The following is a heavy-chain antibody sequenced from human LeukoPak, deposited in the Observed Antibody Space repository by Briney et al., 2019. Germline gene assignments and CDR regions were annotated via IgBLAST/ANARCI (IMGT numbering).Heavy chain of an antibody. V-gene: IGHV4-59*08. J-gene: IGHJ4*02. CDR2: IYYSGSM. CDR1: GPSISSYY. CDR3: ARHYYDRSGSYSFDC. Sequence: PSETLSLTCTVSGPSISSYYWSWIRQPPGKGLEWIGYIYYSGSMNYNPSLKSRVTISVDTSKNQLSLKLSSVSAADTAVYYCARHYYDRSGSYSFDCWGQGTLVTVSS. D-gene: IGHD3-22*01.